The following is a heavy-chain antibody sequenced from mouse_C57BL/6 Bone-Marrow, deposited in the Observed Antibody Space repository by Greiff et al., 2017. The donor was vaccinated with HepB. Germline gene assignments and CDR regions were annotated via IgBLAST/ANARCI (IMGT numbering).Heavy chain of an antibody. CDR1: GYTFTSYG. D-gene: IGHD1-1*01. CDR2: IYPRSGNT. Sequence: VQLQQSGAALARPGASVKLSCKASGYTFTSYGLSWVKQRTGQGLEWIGEIYPRSGNTYYNETFKGKATLTADKSSSTAYMVLRSLTSEDSAVYFCARSGEYYGSSHHWYFDVWGTGTTVTVSS. J-gene: IGHJ1*03. V-gene: IGHV1-81*01. CDR3: ARSGEYYGSSHHWYFDV.